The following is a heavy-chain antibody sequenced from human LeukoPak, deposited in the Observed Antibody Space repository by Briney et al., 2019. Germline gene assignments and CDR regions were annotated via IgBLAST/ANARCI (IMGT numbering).Heavy chain of an antibody. CDR2: IYHSGDT. D-gene: IGHD3-3*01. V-gene: IGHV4-30-2*01. Sequence: PSETLSLTCAVSGDSISSGGYSWSWIRQPPGKGLEWIGYIYHSGDTYYNPSLKSRVTISMNRSKNQFSLKLSSVTAADTAVYYCARGMYYDFWSGYYTGRYYFDYWGQGTLVTVSS. J-gene: IGHJ4*02. CDR1: GDSISSGGYS. CDR3: ARGMYYDFWSGYYTGRYYFDY.